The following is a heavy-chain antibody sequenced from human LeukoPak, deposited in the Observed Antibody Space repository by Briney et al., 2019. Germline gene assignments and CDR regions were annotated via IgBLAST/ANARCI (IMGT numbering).Heavy chain of an antibody. J-gene: IGHJ3*02. V-gene: IGHV4-34*01. D-gene: IGHD6-19*01. Sequence: SETLSLTCAVYGGSFSGYYWSWIRQPPGKGLEWIGEINHSGSTNYNPSLKSRVTISVDTSKNQFSLKLSSVTAADTAVYYCARHVIAVAFDIWGQGTMVTVSS. CDR3: ARHVIAVAFDI. CDR2: INHSGST. CDR1: GGSFSGYY.